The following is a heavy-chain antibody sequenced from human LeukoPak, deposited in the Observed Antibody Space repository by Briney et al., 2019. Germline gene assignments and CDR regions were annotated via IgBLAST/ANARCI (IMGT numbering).Heavy chain of an antibody. V-gene: IGHV3-20*04. J-gene: IGHJ4*02. CDR2: INWNGDNT. Sequence: RPGGSLRPSCAASGFTFDDYGMSWVRHAPGKGLEWLPGINWNGDNTGYADSLKGRFTIARDNSKNSLYLQMNSLRLEDTAVYYCAKGHGSSWSFIDYWGQGTLVTVSS. CDR1: GFTFDDYG. D-gene: IGHD6-13*01. CDR3: AKGHGSSWSFIDY.